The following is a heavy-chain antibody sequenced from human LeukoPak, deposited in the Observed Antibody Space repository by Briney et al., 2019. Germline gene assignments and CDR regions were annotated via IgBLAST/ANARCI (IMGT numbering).Heavy chain of an antibody. D-gene: IGHD3-10*01. V-gene: IGHV4-39*07. CDR3: ARGGVNYKIAGP. Sequence: SETLSLTCTVSGGSISSSSYCWGWIRQPPGKGLEWIGSIYYSGSTYYNPSLKSRVTISVDTSKNQFSLKLSSVTAADTAVYYCARGGVNYKIAGPWGQGALVTVSS. J-gene: IGHJ5*02. CDR1: GGSISSSSYC. CDR2: IYYSGST.